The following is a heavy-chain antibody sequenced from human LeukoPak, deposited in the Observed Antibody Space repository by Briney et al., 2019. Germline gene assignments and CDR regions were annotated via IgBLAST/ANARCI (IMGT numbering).Heavy chain of an antibody. J-gene: IGHJ4*02. CDR2: ISYDGSNK. D-gene: IGHD4-11*01. CDR1: GFTFSSYA. V-gene: IGHV3-30-3*01. Sequence: GRSLRLSCAASGFTFSSYAMHWVRQAPGKGLEWVAVISYDGSNKYYADSVKGRFTISRDNAKNSLCLQVNSLRAEDTAIYYCARLSGRDYNPRVFDYWGQGTLVTVSS. CDR3: ARLSGRDYNPRVFDY.